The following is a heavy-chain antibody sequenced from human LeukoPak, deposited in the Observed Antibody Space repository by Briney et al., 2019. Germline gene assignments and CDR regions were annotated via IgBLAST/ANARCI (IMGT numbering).Heavy chain of an antibody. D-gene: IGHD2-15*01. V-gene: IGHV3-9*01. CDR2: ISWNSGSI. CDR1: GFTFDDYA. J-gene: IGHJ4*02. Sequence: GGSLRLSCAASGFTFDDYAMHWVRQAPGKGLEWVSGISWNSGSIGYADSVKGRFTISRDNAKNSLYLQMNSLRAEDTALYYCAKGYCSGGSCYVTYWGQGTLVTVSS. CDR3: AKGYCSGGSCYVTY.